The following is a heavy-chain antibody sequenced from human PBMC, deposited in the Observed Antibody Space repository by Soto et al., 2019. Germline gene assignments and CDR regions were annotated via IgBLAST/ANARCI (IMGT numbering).Heavy chain of an antibody. CDR3: GGQDYGAKGYYLEN. CDR2: IYYIANT. CDR1: GGSISSYY. V-gene: IGHV4-59*04. J-gene: IGHJ4*02. D-gene: IGHD4-17*01. Sequence: SETLSLTFTVSGGSISSYYWSWIRQPPGKGLEWIGYIYYIANTYYNPSLKSRVTISIDTSKTQFSLKMNSVTAADTAVYFCGGQDYGAKGYYLENWGQGALVTLSS.